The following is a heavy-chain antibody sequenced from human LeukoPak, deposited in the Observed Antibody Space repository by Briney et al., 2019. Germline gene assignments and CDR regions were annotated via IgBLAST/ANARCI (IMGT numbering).Heavy chain of an antibody. CDR2: MNPNSGNT. CDR1: GYAFTNYD. D-gene: IGHD3-10*01. J-gene: IGHJ4*02. V-gene: IGHV1-8*01. CDR3: ARGSRSGDY. Sequence: ASVKVSCKTSGYAFTNYDINWVRQATGQGLEWMGWMNPNSGNTGYAQKFQGRVTMTRNISTSTAYMELSSLRSEDTAVYYCARGSRSGDYWGQGTQVTVSS.